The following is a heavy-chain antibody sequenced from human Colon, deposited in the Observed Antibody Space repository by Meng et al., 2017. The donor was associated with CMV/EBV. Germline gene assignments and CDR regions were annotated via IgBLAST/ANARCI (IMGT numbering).Heavy chain of an antibody. CDR2: IYPGDSDT. CDR1: GYSFTTYW. CDR3: ARRANYGYWSGSHGMDV. V-gene: IGHV5-51*01. J-gene: IGHJ6*02. Sequence: KVSCKGSGYSFTTYWIGWVRQMPGKGLEWMGIIYPGDSDTKYSPSFQGQVTISVDKSISTAYLQWRSLKASDTAMYYCARRANYGYWSGSHGMDVWGLGTTVTVSS. D-gene: IGHD3-3*01.